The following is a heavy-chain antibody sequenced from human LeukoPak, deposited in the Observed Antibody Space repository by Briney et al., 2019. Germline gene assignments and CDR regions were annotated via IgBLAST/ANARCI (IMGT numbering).Heavy chain of an antibody. V-gene: IGHV4-4*07. J-gene: IGHJ4*02. D-gene: IGHD3-22*01. CDR3: ARMDSSGYYYYFDY. CDR1: GGSISSYY. CDR2: IYTSGST. Sequence: PSETLSLTCTVSGGSISSYYWSWIRQPAGKGLEWIGRIYTSGSTNYNPSLKSRVTMSVDTSKNQFSLKLSSVTAADTAVYYCARMDSSGYYYYFDYWGQGTLVTVSS.